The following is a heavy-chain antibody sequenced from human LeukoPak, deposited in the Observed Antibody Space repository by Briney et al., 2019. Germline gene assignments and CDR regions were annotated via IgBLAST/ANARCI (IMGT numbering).Heavy chain of an antibody. CDR1: GYSFTDYY. J-gene: IGHJ6*03. V-gene: IGHV1-2*02. CDR2: INPHTGDT. D-gene: IGHD2-2*01. Sequence: ASVKVFCKASGYSFTDYYIHWVRQVPGQGLEWMGWINPHTGDTQYAQKFQGRVTMTRDTSISTAYMELSRLRSDDTAAYYCARVPAANLYYYYYYMDVWGKGTTVTVSS. CDR3: ARVPAANLYYYYYYMDV.